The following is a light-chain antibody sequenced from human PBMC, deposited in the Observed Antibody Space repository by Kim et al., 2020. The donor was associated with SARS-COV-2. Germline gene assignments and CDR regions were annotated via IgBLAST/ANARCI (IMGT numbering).Light chain of an antibody. Sequence: SYELTQPHSVSVSPGQTASITCSGDKLGDKYASWYQQKPGQSPVLVIHQDTKRPSGIPERFSGSNSRNTATLTISGTQAMDEADYYCQAWDSSTYVFGTGTKVTVL. J-gene: IGLJ1*01. CDR2: QDT. CDR1: KLGDKY. CDR3: QAWDSSTYV. V-gene: IGLV3-1*01.